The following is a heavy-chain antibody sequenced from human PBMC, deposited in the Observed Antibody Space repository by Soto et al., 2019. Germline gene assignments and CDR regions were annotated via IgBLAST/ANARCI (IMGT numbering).Heavy chain of an antibody. CDR3: AKDMNSGGLLWFWELAFYYYGMDV. D-gene: IGHD3-10*01. J-gene: IGHJ6*02. CDR1: GFTFSSYA. V-gene: IGHV3-23*01. CDR2: ISGSGGST. Sequence: GGSLRLSCAASGFTFSSYAMSWVRQAPGKGLEWVSAISGSGGSTYYADSVKGRFTISRDNSKNTLYLQMNSLRAEDTAVYYCAKDMNSGGLLWFWELAFYYYGMDVWGQGTTVTVSS.